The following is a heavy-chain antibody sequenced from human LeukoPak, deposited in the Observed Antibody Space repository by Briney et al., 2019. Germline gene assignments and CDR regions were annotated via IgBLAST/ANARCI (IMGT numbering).Heavy chain of an antibody. CDR1: GSSFTSYW. J-gene: IGHJ4*02. D-gene: IGHD5-12*01. CDR3: ARRFTNSGWDD. Sequence: GGSLQISGKGSGSSFTSYWIAWVRQLPGKGLEWMGIIYPGDSDTRYSPSFEGQVTISADKSISTAYLQWSSLKASDTAMYYCARRFTNSGWDDWGQGTLVTVSS. V-gene: IGHV5-51*01. CDR2: IYPGDSDT.